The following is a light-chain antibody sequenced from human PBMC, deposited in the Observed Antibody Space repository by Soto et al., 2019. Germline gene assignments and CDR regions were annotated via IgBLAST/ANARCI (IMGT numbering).Light chain of an antibody. CDR2: DVS. CDR1: QSISTY. CDR3: EQLSNWPPGLT. J-gene: IGKJ4*01. V-gene: IGKV3-11*01. Sequence: EIVLTQSPATLSLSPGEIATLSCRASQSISTYLAWYQQKPGQAPRLLIYDVSKRAAGVPARFSGSGSGTDFTLTISSLEPEDFAVYYCEQLSNWPPGLTFGGGTKVEI.